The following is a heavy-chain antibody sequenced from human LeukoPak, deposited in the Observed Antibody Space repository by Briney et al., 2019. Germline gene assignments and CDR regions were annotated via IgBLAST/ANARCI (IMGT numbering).Heavy chain of an antibody. CDR3: ALSETTVTTLVY. Sequence: GGSLRLSCAASGFTFSSYGMHWVRQAPGKGLEWVSAISGSGGSTYYADSVKGRFTISRDNSKNTLYLQMNSLRAEDTAVYYCALSETTVTTLVYWGQGTLVTVSS. V-gene: IGHV3-23*01. CDR1: GFTFSSYG. CDR2: ISGSGGST. J-gene: IGHJ4*02. D-gene: IGHD4-17*01.